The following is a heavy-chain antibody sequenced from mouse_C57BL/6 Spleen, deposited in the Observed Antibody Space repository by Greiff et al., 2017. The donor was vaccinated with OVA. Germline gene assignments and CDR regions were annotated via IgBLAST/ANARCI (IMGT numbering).Heavy chain of an antibody. CDR3: TRGGYEYYFDY. CDR1: GFTFSSYA. CDR2: ISSGGDYI. V-gene: IGHV5-9-1*02. D-gene: IGHD3-1*01. Sequence: EVHLVESGEGLVKPGGSLKLSCAASGFTFSSYAMSWVRQTPEKRLEWVAYISSGGDYIYYADTVKGRFTISRDNARNTLYLQMSSLKSEDTAMYYCTRGGYEYYFDYWGQGTTLTVSS. J-gene: IGHJ2*01.